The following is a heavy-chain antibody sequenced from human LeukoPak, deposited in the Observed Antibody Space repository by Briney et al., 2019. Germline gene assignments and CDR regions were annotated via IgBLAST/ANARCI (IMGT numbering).Heavy chain of an antibody. Sequence: GGSLRLSCAASGFTFSHYAMHWVRQAPGKGLDWVAVISYDGTNKYYADSVKGRFTISRDNSKNTLYLQMNSLRAEDTAVYYCARSSGSYRPMGYWGQGTLVTVSS. V-gene: IGHV3-30*03. D-gene: IGHD3-22*01. J-gene: IGHJ4*02. CDR2: ISYDGTNK. CDR1: GFTFSHYA. CDR3: ARSSGSYRPMGY.